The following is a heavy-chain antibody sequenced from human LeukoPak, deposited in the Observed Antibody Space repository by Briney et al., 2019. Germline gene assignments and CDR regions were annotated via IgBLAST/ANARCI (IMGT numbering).Heavy chain of an antibody. CDR2: ISAYNGNT. D-gene: IGHD5-12*01. Sequence: ASVKVSCKASGYTFTSYGISWVRQAPGQGLERMGWISAYNGNTNYAQKLQGRVTMTTDTSTSTAYMELRSLRSDDTAVYYCAATTAGPFYYYMDVWGKGTTVTVSS. CDR1: GYTFTSYG. V-gene: IGHV1-18*01. J-gene: IGHJ6*03. CDR3: AATTAGPFYYYMDV.